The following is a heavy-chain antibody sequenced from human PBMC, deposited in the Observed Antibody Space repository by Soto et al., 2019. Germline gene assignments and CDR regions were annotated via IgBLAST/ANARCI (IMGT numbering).Heavy chain of an antibody. V-gene: IGHV1-18*04. CDR3: ARTGNYYDSSAMNWFDP. Sequence: GASVKVSCKASGYTFTSYGISWVRQAPGQGLEWMGWISAYNGNTNYAQKLQGRVTMTTDTSTSTAYMELRSLRSDATAVYYCARTGNYYDSSAMNWFDPWGQGTLVTVSS. CDR2: ISAYNGNT. CDR1: GYTFTSYG. J-gene: IGHJ5*02. D-gene: IGHD3-22*01.